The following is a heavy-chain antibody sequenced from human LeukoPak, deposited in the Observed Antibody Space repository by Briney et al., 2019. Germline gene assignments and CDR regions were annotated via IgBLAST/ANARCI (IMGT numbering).Heavy chain of an antibody. J-gene: IGHJ4*02. V-gene: IGHV4-38-2*01. Sequence: PSETLSLTCAVSGYSISSGYYWGWIRQPPGKGLEWIGNIYHSGSTYYNPSLKSRVTISVDTSKNQFSLKLSSVPAADTAVYYCAQQSLRSPDYWGQGTLVTVSS. CDR2: IYHSGST. CDR3: AQQSLRSPDY. CDR1: GYSISSGYY. D-gene: IGHD3-16*01.